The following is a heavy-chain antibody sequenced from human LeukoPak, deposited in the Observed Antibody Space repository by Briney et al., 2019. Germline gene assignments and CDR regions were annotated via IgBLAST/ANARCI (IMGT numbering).Heavy chain of an antibody. D-gene: IGHD6-13*01. Sequence: SETLSLTCTVSGGSISSYYWSWIRQPPGRGLEWIGYIYYSGSTNYNPSLKSRVTISVDTSKNQFSLKLSSVTAADTAVYYCARDNTPRYSSSWYWFDPWGQGTLVTVSS. CDR2: IYYSGST. CDR1: GGSISSYY. V-gene: IGHV4-59*01. J-gene: IGHJ5*02. CDR3: ARDNTPRYSSSWYWFDP.